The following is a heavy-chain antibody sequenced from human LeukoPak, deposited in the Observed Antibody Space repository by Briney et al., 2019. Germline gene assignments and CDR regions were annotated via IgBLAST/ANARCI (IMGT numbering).Heavy chain of an antibody. D-gene: IGHD2-2*01. V-gene: IGHV3-30*04. CDR3: ARTEVVVPAAPLDY. CDR1: GFTFSTYA. J-gene: IGHJ4*02. Sequence: GGSLRLSCAASGFTFSTYAIHWVRQAPGKGLEWVAVISYDGSNKYYADSVKGRFTISRDNSKNTLYLQMNSLRAEDTAVYYCARTEVVVPAAPLDYWGQGTLVTVSS. CDR2: ISYDGSNK.